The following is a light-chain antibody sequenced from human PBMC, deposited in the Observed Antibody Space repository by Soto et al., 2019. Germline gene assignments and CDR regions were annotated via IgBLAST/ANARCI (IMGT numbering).Light chain of an antibody. Sequence: DIQMTQSPSTLSASVGDRVTITCRASQSIIWLAWFQQKPGKAPKVLIYMVSSLQSGVPSRFSGSGSGTDFTLTIGSLQPDDVATYYCLQYNTYPWTFGQGTMVEIK. V-gene: IGKV1-5*03. CDR2: MVS. CDR3: LQYNTYPWT. J-gene: IGKJ1*01. CDR1: QSIIW.